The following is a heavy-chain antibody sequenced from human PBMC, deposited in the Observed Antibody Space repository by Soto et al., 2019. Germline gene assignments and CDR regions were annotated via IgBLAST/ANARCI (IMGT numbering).Heavy chain of an antibody. CDR3: ARDPVAYCGGDCRTCDY. Sequence: QVQLVESGGGVVQPGRSLRLSCAASGFTFSSYAMHWVRQAPGKGLEWVAVISYDGSNKYYADSVKGRFTISRDNSKKTMYLQMNGLRAEDTAVYYCARDPVAYCGGDCRTCDYWGEGTLATAS. CDR1: GFTFSSYA. D-gene: IGHD2-21*02. V-gene: IGHV3-30-3*01. J-gene: IGHJ4*02. CDR2: ISYDGSNK.